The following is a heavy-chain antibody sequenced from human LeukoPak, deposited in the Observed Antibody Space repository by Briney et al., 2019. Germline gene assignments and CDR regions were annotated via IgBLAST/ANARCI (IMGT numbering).Heavy chain of an antibody. CDR3: ARDLEDAFDI. V-gene: IGHV3-20*04. J-gene: IGHJ3*02. Sequence: GGSLRLSCAASGFNIDDYGMSWVRQVPGKGLEWVSGINWNGGNTGYSDSVKGRFTISRDNAKKSLYLQMTSLRAEDTAVYYCARDLEDAFDIWGQGTMVTVSS. CDR2: INWNGGNT. CDR1: GFNIDDYG.